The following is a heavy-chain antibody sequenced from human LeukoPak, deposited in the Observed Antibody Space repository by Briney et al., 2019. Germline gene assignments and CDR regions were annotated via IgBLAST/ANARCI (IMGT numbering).Heavy chain of an antibody. CDR1: GGSISRYY. V-gene: IGHV4-59*01. J-gene: IGHJ3*02. CDR2: IYYSGNT. CDR3: ARDHLPDLRTTGGFHI. Sequence: SETLSLTCTVSGGSISRYYWSWIRQPPGKGLEWIGYIYYSGNTQYNPSLKSRVTMSVDTSKNRFSLRLSSVTAADTAVYYCARDHLPDLRTTGGFHIWCLGTLVTVTS. D-gene: IGHD1-14*01.